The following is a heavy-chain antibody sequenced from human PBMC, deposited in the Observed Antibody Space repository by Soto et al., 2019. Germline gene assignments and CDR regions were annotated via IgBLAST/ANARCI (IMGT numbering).Heavy chain of an antibody. J-gene: IGHJ4*02. Sequence: GGSLRLSCAASGFTFNSYAMSWVRQAPGKGLEWVAVIWHDGSIQQYADSVKGRFTISRDNSKNTLSLQMNSLRAEDTAMYYCATDKSSSPFDYWGPGTLVTVSS. CDR3: ATDKSSSPFDY. V-gene: IGHV3-33*08. CDR1: GFTFNSYA. D-gene: IGHD2-2*01. CDR2: IWHDGSIQ.